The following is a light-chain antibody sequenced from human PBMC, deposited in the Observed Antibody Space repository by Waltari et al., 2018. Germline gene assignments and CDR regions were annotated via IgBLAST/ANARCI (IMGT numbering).Light chain of an antibody. Sequence: EIVMTQSPATLSVSPGERATLSCRASQSVSSSLAWYQQKPGQAPRLLIYGASPRAPGIPARFSGSGSGTEFTLTINSLQAEDVAVYYCQQFYSTPYTFGQGTKLEI. CDR3: QQFYSTPYT. CDR1: QSVSSS. V-gene: IGKV3D-15*01. J-gene: IGKJ2*01. CDR2: GAS.